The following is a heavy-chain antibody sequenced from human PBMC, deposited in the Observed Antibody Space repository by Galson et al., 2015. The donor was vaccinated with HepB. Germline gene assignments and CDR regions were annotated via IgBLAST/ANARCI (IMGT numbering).Heavy chain of an antibody. CDR2: VYWDDDE. CDR3: AHRYCTATTCPGWVY. D-gene: IGHD2-8*02. J-gene: IGHJ4*02. Sequence: PALVKPTQTLTLTCTFSGFSLTTSGVGVDWIRQPPGKALEWLALVYWDDDERFSPSLKSRLTITKDTSKNQVVLTMTNVDPVDTATYYCAHRYCTATTCPGWVYWGQGTLVTVSS. CDR1: GFSLTTSGVG. V-gene: IGHV2-5*02.